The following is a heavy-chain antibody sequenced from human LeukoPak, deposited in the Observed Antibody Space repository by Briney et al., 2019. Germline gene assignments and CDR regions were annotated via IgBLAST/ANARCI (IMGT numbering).Heavy chain of an antibody. CDR2: LYHPDRT. CDR3: ARQYDSYFYYYLDL. Sequence: SETLSLTCGVSGYSINNAYYWVWIRQPPGKGLEWIGSLYHPDRTYYNPSLKSRVTMSVDTSRNQFSLRLSFVTAADTAVYYCARQYDSYFYYYLDLWGTGTTVTVSS. D-gene: IGHD2-2*01. CDR1: GYSINNAYY. V-gene: IGHV4-38-2*01. J-gene: IGHJ6*03.